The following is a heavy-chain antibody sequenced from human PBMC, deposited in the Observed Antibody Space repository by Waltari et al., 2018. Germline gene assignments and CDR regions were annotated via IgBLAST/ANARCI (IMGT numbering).Heavy chain of an antibody. CDR2: IYHSGST. CDR1: GYSISSGYY. Sequence: QVQLQESGPGLVKPSATLSLTCAVSGYSISSGYYWGWIRQPPGKGLEWIGSIYHSGSTYYNPSLKSRVTISVDTSKNQFSLKLSSVTAADTAVYYCARQDNYWGQGTLVTVSS. CDR3: ARQDNY. D-gene: IGHD2-15*01. V-gene: IGHV4-38-2*01. J-gene: IGHJ4*02.